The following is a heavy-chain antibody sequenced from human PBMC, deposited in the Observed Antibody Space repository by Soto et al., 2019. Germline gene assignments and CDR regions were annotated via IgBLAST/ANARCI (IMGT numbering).Heavy chain of an antibody. D-gene: IGHD6-13*01. J-gene: IGHJ4*02. CDR2: IYYSGST. CDR1: GGSISSSSYY. CDR3: AHEGASGSSWYVYDY. V-gene: IGHV4-39*01. Sequence: SETLSLTCTVSGGSISSSSYYWGWIRQPPGKGLEWIGSIYYSGSTYYNPSLKSRVTISVDTSKNQFSLKLSSVTAADTAVYYCAHEGASGSSWYVYDYWGQGTLVTVSS.